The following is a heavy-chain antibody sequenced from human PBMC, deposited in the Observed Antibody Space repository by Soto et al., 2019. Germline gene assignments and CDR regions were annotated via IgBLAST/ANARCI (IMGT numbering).Heavy chain of an antibody. D-gene: IGHD6-13*01. CDR2: IYYRGSA. CDR1: GGSMSSGVDD. V-gene: IGHV4-30-4*01. J-gene: IGHJ3*02. CDR3: ARVFFQGIAAACMVAFDI. Sequence: SESLELTCAVSGGSMSSGVDDWCWNRKPPGKGLEWFGYIYYRGSAYYNPSLKTRVTISVDTSKTQFSLKLSSVTAADTAVYYCARVFFQGIAAACMVAFDIWGQGTMVTVSS.